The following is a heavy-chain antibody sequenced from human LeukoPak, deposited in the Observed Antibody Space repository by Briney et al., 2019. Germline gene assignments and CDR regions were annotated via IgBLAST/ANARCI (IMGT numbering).Heavy chain of an antibody. CDR3: ARTYCTNGVCYDAFDI. J-gene: IGHJ4*02. V-gene: IGHV1-2*02. Sequence: ASVKVSCKASRYTFTGYYMHWVRQAPGQGLEWMGWINPNSGVTDYAQNFQGRVTMTRDTSISTAYVELSRLRSDDTAVYYCARTYCTNGVCYDAFDIWGQGTLVTVSS. D-gene: IGHD2-8*01. CDR2: INPNSGVT. CDR1: RYTFTGYY.